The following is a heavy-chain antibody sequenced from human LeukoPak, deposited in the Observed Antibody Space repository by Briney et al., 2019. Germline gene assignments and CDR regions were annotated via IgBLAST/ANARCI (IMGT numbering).Heavy chain of an antibody. D-gene: IGHD3-22*01. CDR3: TRHTYFYDSPGAYYFDY. J-gene: IGHJ4*02. CDR1: VYSISSGHY. Sequence: SETLSLTCAVSVYSISSGHYGGWFRQPPGKGLKGIGGIHHSGRTYHNSSLKSRVTISVDTSKNQFSLRLSSVTAADTAVYYCTRHTYFYDSPGAYYFDYWGQGTLVTVSS. CDR2: IHHSGRT. V-gene: IGHV4-38-2*01.